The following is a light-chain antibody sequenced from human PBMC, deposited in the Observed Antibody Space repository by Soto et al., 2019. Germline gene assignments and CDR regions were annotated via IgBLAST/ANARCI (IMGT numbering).Light chain of an antibody. J-gene: IGKJ1*01. CDR1: QGINNY. V-gene: IGKV1-27*01. CDR2: SAS. Sequence: DIRMTQSPSSLSASVGDSVTITCRASQGINNYLAWYQQKPGKVPVLLIYSASTLKPGIPSRFSGSGTGTDFSLTVSRLQPEEFATYYCQEYDRAPRTFGQGTKVDIK. CDR3: QEYDRAPRT.